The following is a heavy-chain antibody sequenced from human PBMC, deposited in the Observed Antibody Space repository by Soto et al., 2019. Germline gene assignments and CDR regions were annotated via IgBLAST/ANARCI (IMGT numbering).Heavy chain of an antibody. D-gene: IGHD2-8*01. J-gene: IGHJ2*01. CDR2: IFDSGST. Sequence: QVQLQESGPGLVKPSETLSLTCTVSGGSISGGVHSWSWIRQPPGKGLEWIGHIFDSGSTYYNPSLKSRLTISVDTSKNQFSLRPNSVTAADTAVYYCAREIMPLTNDWYFDLWGRGTLVTVSS. CDR1: GGSISGGVHS. CDR3: AREIMPLTNDWYFDL. V-gene: IGHV4-30-4*01.